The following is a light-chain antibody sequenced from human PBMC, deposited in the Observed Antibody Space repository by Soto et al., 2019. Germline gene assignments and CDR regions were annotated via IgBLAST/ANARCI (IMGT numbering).Light chain of an antibody. J-gene: IGKJ1*01. CDR1: QSVSSSY. Sequence: EIVLTQSPGTLSLSPGERATLSCRASQSVSSSYLAWYQQKPGQAPRLLIYGASTRATGIPDRFSGSGSGTDFTLTISTLEPEDFAAYYCQQYGSSRWTFGQGPKVEFK. CDR3: QQYGSSRWT. CDR2: GAS. V-gene: IGKV3-20*01.